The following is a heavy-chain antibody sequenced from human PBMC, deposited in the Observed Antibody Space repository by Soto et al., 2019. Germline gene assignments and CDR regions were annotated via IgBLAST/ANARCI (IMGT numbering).Heavy chain of an antibody. CDR2: IFYSGTT. CDR1: GDSISSADYY. CDR3: ARDLWVEPELYYYGMDV. J-gene: IGHJ6*02. D-gene: IGHD1-1*01. Sequence: KPSETLSLTCTVSGDSISSADYYWSWIRQTPGKGLEWIGHIFYSGTTYYNPSLKSRLTISADTSKNHFSLRLTSVTAADTAVYYCARDLWVEPELYYYGMDVWGQGTTVTVSS. V-gene: IGHV4-30-4*01.